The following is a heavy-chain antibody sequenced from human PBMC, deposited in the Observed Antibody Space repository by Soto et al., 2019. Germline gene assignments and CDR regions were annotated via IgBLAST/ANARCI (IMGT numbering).Heavy chain of an antibody. D-gene: IGHD3-10*01. CDR3: ARDGDYYGSGSYLAFDY. J-gene: IGHJ4*02. CDR2: IYYSGST. CDR1: GGSVSSGSYY. V-gene: IGHV4-61*01. Sequence: QVQLQESGPGLVKPSETLSLTCTVSGGSVSSGSYYWSWIRQPPGKGLEWSGYIYYSGSTNYNPSLKSRVTISVDTSKNQFSLKLSSVTAADTAVYYCARDGDYYGSGSYLAFDYWGQGTLVTVSS.